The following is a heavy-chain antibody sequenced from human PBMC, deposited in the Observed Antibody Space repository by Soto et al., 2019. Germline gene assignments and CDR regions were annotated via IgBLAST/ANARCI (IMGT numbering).Heavy chain of an antibody. CDR1: GGSISSSSYY. CDR2: IYYSGST. CDR3: ARQRKPFLPQDY. V-gene: IGHV4-39*01. Sequence: SETLSLTCTVSGGSISSSSYYWGWIRQPPGKGLEWIGSIYYSGSTYYNPSLKSRVTISVDTSKNQFSLKLSSVTAADTAVYYCARQRKPFLPQDYWGQGTLVTVSS. J-gene: IGHJ4*02.